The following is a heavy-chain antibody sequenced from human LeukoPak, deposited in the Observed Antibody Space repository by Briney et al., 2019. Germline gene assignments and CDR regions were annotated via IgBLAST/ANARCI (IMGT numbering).Heavy chain of an antibody. V-gene: IGHV3-7*01. J-gene: IGHJ4*02. Sequence: PGGSLRLSCVASGFTFSSRDWMTWVRQAPGKGLEWVANIKQDGSEKNYVDSVKGRFTISRDNAKNSLYLQMNSLRAEDTAVYYCARYTTAGYSSGWYGPSFDYWGQGTLVTVSS. CDR1: GFTFSSRDW. CDR2: IKQDGSEK. CDR3: ARYTTAGYSSGWYGPSFDY. D-gene: IGHD6-19*01.